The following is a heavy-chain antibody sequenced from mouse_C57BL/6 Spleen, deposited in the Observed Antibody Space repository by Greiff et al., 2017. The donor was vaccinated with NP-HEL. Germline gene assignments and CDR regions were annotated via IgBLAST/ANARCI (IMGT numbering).Heavy chain of an antibody. D-gene: IGHD1-1*01. V-gene: IGHV5-6*01. J-gene: IGHJ3*01. Sequence: EVQVVESGGDLVKPGGSLKLSCAASGFTFSSYGMSWVRQTPDKRLEWVATISSGGSYTYYPDSVKGRFTISRDNAKNTLYLQMSSLKSEDTAMYYCARQDYYGSGAYWGQGTLVTVSA. CDR2: ISSGGSYT. CDR3: ARQDYYGSGAY. CDR1: GFTFSSYG.